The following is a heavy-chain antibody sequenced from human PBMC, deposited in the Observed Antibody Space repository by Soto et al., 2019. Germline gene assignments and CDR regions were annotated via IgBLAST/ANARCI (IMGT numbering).Heavy chain of an antibody. Sequence: ASVKVSCKASGYTFTNYYIHWVRQAPGQGLEWMGWINPNSGTTKYAQKFQGWVTMTRDTAINTAYMELSRLKSDDTAVYYCARDFGSYWFDYWGQGTRVTVS. CDR2: INPNSGTT. CDR3: ARDFGSYWFDY. J-gene: IGHJ4*02. D-gene: IGHD3-10*01. CDR1: GYTFTNYY. V-gene: IGHV1-2*04.